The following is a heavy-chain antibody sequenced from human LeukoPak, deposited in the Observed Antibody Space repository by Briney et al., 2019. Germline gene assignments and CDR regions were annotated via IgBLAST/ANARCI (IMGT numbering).Heavy chain of an antibody. J-gene: IGHJ4*02. V-gene: IGHV3-30*04. CDR3: AREPEGYGSGWSPFDY. Sequence: GGSLRLSCAASGFTFSSYAMHWVGQAPGKGLEWVAVISYDGSNKYYADSVKGRFTISRDNSKNTLYLQMNSLRAEDTAVYYCAREPEGYGSGWSPFDYWGQGTLVTVSS. CDR1: GFTFSSYA. D-gene: IGHD6-19*01. CDR2: ISYDGSNK.